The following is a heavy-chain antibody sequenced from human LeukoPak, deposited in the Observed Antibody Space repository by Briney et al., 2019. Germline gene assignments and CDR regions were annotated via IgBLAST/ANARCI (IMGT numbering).Heavy chain of an antibody. J-gene: IGHJ6*03. V-gene: IGHV3-48*04. CDR1: GCTFSSYS. CDR2: ISSSSSTI. CDR3: TRVKVVPAAIRVYYYMDV. Sequence: GGSLRLSCAASGCTFSSYSMNWVRQAPGKGLEWVSYISSSSSTIYYADSVKGRFTISRDNAKNSLYLQMNSLRAEDTAVYYCTRVKVVPAAIRVYYYMDVWGKGTTVTVSS. D-gene: IGHD2-2*01.